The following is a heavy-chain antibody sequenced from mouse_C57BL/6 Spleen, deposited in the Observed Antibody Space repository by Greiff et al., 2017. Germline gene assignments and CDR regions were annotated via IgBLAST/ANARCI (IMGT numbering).Heavy chain of an antibody. V-gene: IGHV1-76*01. CDR2: IYPGSGTT. CDR3: AKGYYGNYYAMDY. Sequence: QVQLQQSGAELVRPGASVKLSCKASGYTFTDYYINWVKQRPGQGLEWIARIYPGSGTTYYNEKFKGKATLTTEQSSSTAYKQLSNLTSEDSAVYVGAKGYYGNYYAMDYWGQGTSVTVSS. CDR1: GYTFTDYY. D-gene: IGHD2-1*01. J-gene: IGHJ4*01.